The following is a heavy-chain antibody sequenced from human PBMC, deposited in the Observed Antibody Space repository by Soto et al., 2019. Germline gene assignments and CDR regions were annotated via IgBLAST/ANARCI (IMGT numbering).Heavy chain of an antibody. CDR1: GFTFNDYA. CDR2: ISWDSGSI. CDR3: ASLLGTATTFLS. Sequence: GGSLRLSCAVSGFTFNDYAMHWVRQAPGKGLEWVSGISWDSGSIDYADSVKGRFTISRDNTKNSVFLQMNSLRADDTAVYYCASLLGTATTFLSSGQATLVTVSS. J-gene: IGHJ5*02. V-gene: IGHV3-9*01. D-gene: IGHD1-1*01.